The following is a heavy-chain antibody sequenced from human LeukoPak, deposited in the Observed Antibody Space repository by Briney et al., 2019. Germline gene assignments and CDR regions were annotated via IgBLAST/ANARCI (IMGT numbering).Heavy chain of an antibody. V-gene: IGHV4-4*02. CDR2: IYHSGSS. D-gene: IGHD4-23*01. Sequence: SGTLSLTCAVSGGSISSSDWWSWVRQPPGKGLEWIGEIYHSGSSNYNPSLKSRVTISVDTSKNQFSLKLSSVTAADTAVYYCARGGGDYGGYYFDYWGHLTLVPGCS. J-gene: IGHJ4*01. CDR1: GGSISSSDW. CDR3: ARGGGDYGGYYFDY.